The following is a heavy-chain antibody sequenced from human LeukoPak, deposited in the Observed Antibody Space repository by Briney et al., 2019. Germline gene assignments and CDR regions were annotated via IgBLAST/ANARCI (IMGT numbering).Heavy chain of an antibody. J-gene: IGHJ3*02. V-gene: IGHV3-21*01. Sequence: PGGSLRLSCAASGFTFSSYSMNWVRQAPGKGLEWVSSISSSSSYIYYADSVKGRFTISRDNAKNSLYLQMNSLRAEDTAAYYCARLRDDSSGDAFDIWGQGTMVTVSS. CDR3: ARLRDDSSGDAFDI. CDR1: GFTFSSYS. D-gene: IGHD3-22*01. CDR2: ISSSSSYI.